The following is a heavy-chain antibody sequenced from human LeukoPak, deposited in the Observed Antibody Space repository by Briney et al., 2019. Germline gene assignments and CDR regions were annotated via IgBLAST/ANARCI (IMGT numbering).Heavy chain of an antibody. CDR2: IYYSGST. D-gene: IGHD6-13*01. CDR1: GGSISSYY. Sequence: SETLSLTCTVSGGSISSYYWSWIRQPPGKGLEWIGYIYYSGSTNYNPSLKSRVTISVDTSKNPFSLKLSSVTAADTAFYYCARQYSTNWYDDRGWFDPWGQGTLVTVSS. CDR3: ARQYSTNWYDDRGWFDP. V-gene: IGHV4-59*08. J-gene: IGHJ5*02.